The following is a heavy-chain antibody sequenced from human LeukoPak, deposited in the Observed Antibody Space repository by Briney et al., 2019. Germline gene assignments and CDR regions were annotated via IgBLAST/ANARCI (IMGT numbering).Heavy chain of an antibody. CDR3: AKRHCRGGTCYSDSYCLDV. CDR2: ISATGGST. V-gene: IGHV3-23*01. CDR1: GFAFSTFA. J-gene: IGHJ6*04. Sequence: PGGSLRLSCAASGFAFSTFAMSWVRQAPGKGLEWVSGISATGGSTYYADSVKGRFTISRDNSKNTVILQMSSLRLEDTALYYCAKRHCRGGTCYSDSYCLDVWGKGTTVTVSS. D-gene: IGHD2-15*01.